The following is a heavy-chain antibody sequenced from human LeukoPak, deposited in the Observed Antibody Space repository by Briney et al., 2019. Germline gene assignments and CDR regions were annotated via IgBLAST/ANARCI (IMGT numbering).Heavy chain of an antibody. CDR2: ISGDGGST. CDR3: AKVTAAAGPYYYYGMDV. CDR1: GFTFDDYA. Sequence: PGGSLRLSCAASGFTFDDYAMHWVRQAPGKGLEWVSLISGDGGSTYYADSVKGRFTISRDNSKNSLYLQMNSLRTEDTALCYCAKVTAAAGPYYYYGMDVWGQGTTVTVSS. D-gene: IGHD6-13*01. V-gene: IGHV3-43*02. J-gene: IGHJ6*02.